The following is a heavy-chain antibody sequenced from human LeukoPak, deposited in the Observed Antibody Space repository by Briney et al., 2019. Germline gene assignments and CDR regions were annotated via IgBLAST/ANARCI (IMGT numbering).Heavy chain of an antibody. D-gene: IGHD6-6*01. CDR1: GYSFTNYW. V-gene: IGHV5-51*01. CDR2: IYPGDSDT. J-gene: IGHJ4*02. CDR3: ARQSSIAARPADY. Sequence: NHGESLKISCKGSGYSFTNYWIGWVRQMPGKGLEWMGIIYPGDSDTRYSPSFQGQVTISADKSISTAYLQWSSLKASDTAMYYCARQSSIAARPADYWGQGTLVTVSS.